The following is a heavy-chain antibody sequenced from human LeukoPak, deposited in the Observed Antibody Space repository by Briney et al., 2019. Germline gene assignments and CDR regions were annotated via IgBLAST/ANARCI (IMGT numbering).Heavy chain of an antibody. CDR1: GFTFSSYS. V-gene: IGHV3-21*01. CDR3: ARDRGGSYSAIDY. D-gene: IGHD1-26*01. CDR2: ITTTFYT. Sequence: GGSLRLSCAASGFTFSSYSFNWVRQVPGKGLEWVSSITTTFYTYYTDSVRGRFTISRDNAKNSLYLQMNSLRAEDTAVYYCARDRGGSYSAIDYWGQGTLVTVSS. J-gene: IGHJ4*02.